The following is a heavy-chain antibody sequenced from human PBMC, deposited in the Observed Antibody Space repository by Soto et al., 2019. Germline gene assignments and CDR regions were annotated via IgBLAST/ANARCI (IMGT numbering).Heavy chain of an antibody. J-gene: IGHJ4*02. CDR2: VSSLGIS. CDR3: ATYCGDTGWQFYF. D-gene: IGHD2-21*02. CDR1: GASITSGDYY. Sequence: QVHLQESGPGLVRPSQTVSLTCTVSGASITSGDYYYSWIRQSPEKGLEWLGYVSSLGISYYNPSLESRLNFVGDTLKNQFFLNLTSVTAADMTVYYWATYCGDTGWQFYFWGQGTLVTVSS. V-gene: IGHV4-30-4*01.